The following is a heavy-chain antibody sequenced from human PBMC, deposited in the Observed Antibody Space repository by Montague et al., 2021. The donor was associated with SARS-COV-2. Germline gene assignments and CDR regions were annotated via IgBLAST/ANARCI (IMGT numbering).Heavy chain of an antibody. D-gene: IGHD5-24*01. Sequence: SLRLSCAASGFIFRHYAMSWVRQAPGKGLEWVSGISTSGDYTYYXDSLKGRFTISRDNSRNTLYLQMNSLRAEDTAIYYCAKDREMDYSADYWGQGTLVTVSS. V-gene: IGHV3-23*01. CDR1: GFIFRHYA. J-gene: IGHJ4*02. CDR2: ISTSGDYT. CDR3: AKDREMDYSADY.